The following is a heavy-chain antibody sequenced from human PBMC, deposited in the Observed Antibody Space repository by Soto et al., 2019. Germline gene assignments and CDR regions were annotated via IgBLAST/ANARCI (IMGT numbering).Heavy chain of an antibody. Sequence: ASVKVSCKASGYTFINYYIHWVRQAPGQGLEWMAIINPMGGSTNYAQEFQGRVALTSDTSTSTVYMELSSLRFEDTALFYCARDLAAGDLWGQGTLVTVSS. D-gene: IGHD6-13*01. V-gene: IGHV1-46*01. CDR1: GYTFINYY. CDR2: INPMGGST. J-gene: IGHJ5*02. CDR3: ARDLAAGDL.